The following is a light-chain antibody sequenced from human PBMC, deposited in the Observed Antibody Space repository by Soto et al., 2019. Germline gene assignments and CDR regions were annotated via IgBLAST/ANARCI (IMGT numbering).Light chain of an antibody. CDR3: QQSYSTLFT. J-gene: IGKJ3*01. CDR1: QSISNF. CDR2: AAS. V-gene: IGKV1-39*01. Sequence: DIQMTQSPSSLSASVGDRVTITCRASQSISNFLNWYQQKPGKAPKLLIYAASSLQSGVPLRFSGTGSGTDFTLTISSLQPEDFATYYCQQSYSTLFTFGPGTKVDIK.